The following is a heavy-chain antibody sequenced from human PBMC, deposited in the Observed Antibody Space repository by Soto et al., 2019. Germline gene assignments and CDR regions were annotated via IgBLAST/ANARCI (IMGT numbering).Heavy chain of an antibody. CDR1: GFTFSGSA. CDR2: IRSKANSYAT. CDR3: TRRVREGSGRANNDYYYYYMDV. D-gene: IGHD3-10*01. J-gene: IGHJ6*03. V-gene: IGHV3-73*01. Sequence: GGSLRLSCAASGFTFSGSAMHWVRQASGKGLEWVGRIRSKANSYATAYAASVKGRFTISRDDSKNTAYLQMNSLKTEDTAVYYCTRRVREGSGRANNDYYYYYMDVWGKGTTVTVSS.